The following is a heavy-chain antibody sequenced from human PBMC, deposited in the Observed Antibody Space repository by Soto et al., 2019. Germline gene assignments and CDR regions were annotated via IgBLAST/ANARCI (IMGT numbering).Heavy chain of an antibody. V-gene: IGHV3-7*04. CDR1: GFTFSSSW. Sequence: VQVVESGGDLVQPGGSLRLSCAASGFTFSSSWMNWVRQAPGKGLEWVANTNEDGSAKYHVDSVKGRFTIPRDNAKNSPYLHKNNLKGENTAVYYCGRGRQHHIAIWGQGTMVTVSS. J-gene: IGHJ3*02. CDR3: GRGRQHHIAI. CDR2: TNEDGSAK. D-gene: IGHD2-21*01.